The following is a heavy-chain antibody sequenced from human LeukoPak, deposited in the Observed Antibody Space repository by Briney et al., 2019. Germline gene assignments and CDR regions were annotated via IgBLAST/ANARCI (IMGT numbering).Heavy chain of an antibody. J-gene: IGHJ5*02. CDR1: GYTFTSYY. D-gene: IGHD3-10*01. Sequence: ASVTVSCKASGYTFTSYYMHWVRQAPGQRLEWMGWINAGNGNTKYSQELQGRVTITRDTSASTAYMELNSLRSEDMAVYYCARGHGGNWFDPWGQGTLVIVSS. CDR3: ARGHGGNWFDP. V-gene: IGHV1-3*03. CDR2: INAGNGNT.